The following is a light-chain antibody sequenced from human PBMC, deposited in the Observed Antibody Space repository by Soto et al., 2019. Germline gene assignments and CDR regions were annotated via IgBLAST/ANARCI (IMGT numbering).Light chain of an antibody. CDR3: QQYNSYPWT. Sequence: EKVMTQSPATLSVSPGERATLSCRASQSVRSNLAWYQQKPGQAPRLLIYDASNRATGIPARFSGSGSGTEFTLAISSLQPDDFATYYCQQYNSYPWTFGQGTKVDIK. CDR2: DAS. V-gene: IGKV3D-15*01. CDR1: QSVRSN. J-gene: IGKJ1*01.